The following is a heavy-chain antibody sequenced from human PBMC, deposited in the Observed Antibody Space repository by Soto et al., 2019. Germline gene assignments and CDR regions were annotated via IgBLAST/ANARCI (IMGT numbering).Heavy chain of an antibody. D-gene: IGHD4-17*01. J-gene: IGHJ3*02. V-gene: IGHV1-18*01. CDR1: GYTFSTYG. Sequence: QVQLVQSGAEVKKPGASVKVSCKASGYTFSTYGITWVRQAPGQGLEWMGWISGHNGNTKYAQRVQGRVTMTTDTSKTTAYMEVRSLRSDDTAVYYCARGAYGEVAFDIWGQGTMVTVSS. CDR3: ARGAYGEVAFDI. CDR2: ISGHNGNT.